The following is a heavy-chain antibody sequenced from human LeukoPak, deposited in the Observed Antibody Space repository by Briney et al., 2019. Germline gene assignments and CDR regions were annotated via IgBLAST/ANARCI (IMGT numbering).Heavy chain of an antibody. CDR1: GGSISSSSVY. Sequence: SSETLSLTCTVSGGSISSSSVYWGWIRQPPGKGLEWIGYIYYSGSTYYNPSLKSRVTISVDTSKNQFSLKLSSVTAADTAVYYCAREEGGTKVDYWGQGTLVTVSS. D-gene: IGHD1-26*01. J-gene: IGHJ4*02. CDR3: AREEGGTKVDY. CDR2: IYYSGST. V-gene: IGHV4-30-4*08.